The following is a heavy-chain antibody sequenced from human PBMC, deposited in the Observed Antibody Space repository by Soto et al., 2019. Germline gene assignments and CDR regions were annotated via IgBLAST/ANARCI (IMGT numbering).Heavy chain of an antibody. CDR1: GGPFSSYT. D-gene: IGHD6-13*01. CDR2: IIPLFGTT. Sequence: QVQLVQSGAEVKKPGSSVKVSCKVSGGPFSSYTLSWVRQAPGQGPEWMGEIIPLFGTTNYVQGFQGRLTIDADVSTNTAYMELSSLRSDDTALYYCVRDSIAASGFESWGQGTLVTVS. CDR3: VRDSIAASGFES. J-gene: IGHJ4*02. V-gene: IGHV1-69*12.